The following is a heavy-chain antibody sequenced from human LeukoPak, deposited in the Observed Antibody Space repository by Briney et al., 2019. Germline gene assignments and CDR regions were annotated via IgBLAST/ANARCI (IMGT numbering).Heavy chain of an antibody. CDR2: INPDNGDT. Sequence: ASVKVSCKASGYTFTSYYMHWVRQAPGQSLEWMGCINPDNGDTQYSQEFQGRVTITRDTSATTAYMELSSLRSDDMAVYYCTLYNYWGQGTLVTVSS. D-gene: IGHD2-2*02. CDR1: GYTFTSYY. CDR3: TLYNY. V-gene: IGHV1-3*03. J-gene: IGHJ4*02.